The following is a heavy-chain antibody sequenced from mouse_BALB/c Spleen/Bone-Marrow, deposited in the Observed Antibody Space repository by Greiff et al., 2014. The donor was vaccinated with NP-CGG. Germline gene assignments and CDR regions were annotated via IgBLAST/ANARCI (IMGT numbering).Heavy chain of an antibody. V-gene: IGHV5-12*02. CDR3: ARHNYDETWFAY. CDR2: ISNGGGST. J-gene: IGHJ3*01. Sequence: EVKLVESGGGLVQPGGSLKLSCATSGFTFRDYYMYWVRQTPEKRLEWVAYISNGGGSTYYPDTVKGRFTISRDNAKNTLYLQMSRLKSEDTAMYYCARHNYDETWFAYWGQGTLVTVSA. D-gene: IGHD2-4*01. CDR1: GFTFRDYY.